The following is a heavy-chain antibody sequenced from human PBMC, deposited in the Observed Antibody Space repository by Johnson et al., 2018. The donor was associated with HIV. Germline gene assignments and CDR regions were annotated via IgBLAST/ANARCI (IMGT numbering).Heavy chain of an antibody. Sequence: EKLVESGGGLVQPGRSLRLSCAASGFTFDDYGMSWVRQAPWKGLEWVSGINWNGGSTIYYADSVKGRFTISRDNAKNSLYLQMNSLRAEDTAVYYCARDSSLYILSANTDAFDIWGQGTMVTVSS. CDR1: GFTFDDYG. CDR3: ARDSSLYILSANTDAFDI. J-gene: IGHJ3*02. V-gene: IGHV3-20*04. CDR2: INWNGGSTI. D-gene: IGHD2-2*01.